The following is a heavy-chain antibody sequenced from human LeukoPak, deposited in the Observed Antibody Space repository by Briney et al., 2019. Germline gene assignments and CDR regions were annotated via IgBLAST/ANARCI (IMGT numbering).Heavy chain of an antibody. V-gene: IGHV1-2*02. CDR2: MNPNSGAT. CDR3: ARGAYYGDNFPLHY. Sequence: ASVKVSCKGSGYTFTNYYLHWVRQAPRQGVEWMGWMNPNSGATEYQQNFQGRVTMTRDTSISTAYLEVFSLTSDDAAVYYCARGAYYGDNFPLHYWGQGSLVIVSS. D-gene: IGHD4-23*01. CDR1: GYTFTNYY. J-gene: IGHJ4*02.